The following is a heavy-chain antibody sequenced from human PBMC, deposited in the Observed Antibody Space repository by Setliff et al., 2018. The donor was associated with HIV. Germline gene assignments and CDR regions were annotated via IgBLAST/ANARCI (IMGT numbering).Heavy chain of an antibody. J-gene: IGHJ6*03. Sequence: SETLSLTCTVSGDSVNDRSYFWGWIRQPPGKGLEWIGYIYYSGSTNYNPSLKSRVTISVDTSKNQFSLKLSSVTAADTAVYYCARHAPYPPWAYYYYYMDVWGKGTTVTVSS. CDR3: ARHAPYPPWAYYYYYMDV. V-gene: IGHV4-61*05. CDR1: GDSVNDRSYF. D-gene: IGHD2-2*01. CDR2: IYYSGST.